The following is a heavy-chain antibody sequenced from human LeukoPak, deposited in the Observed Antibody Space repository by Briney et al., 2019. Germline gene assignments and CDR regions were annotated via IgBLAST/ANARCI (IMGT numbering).Heavy chain of an antibody. J-gene: IGHJ4*02. D-gene: IGHD2-15*01. CDR1: GFTFSNAY. V-gene: IGHV3-48*02. CDR2: ISSSSSAI. Sequence: GGSLRLSCAASGFTFSNAYMNWVRQAPGKGLEWISYISSSSSAIYYADSVKGRFTISRDNGKNSLYLQMNSLRDEDTAVYYCAQKGGTDHWGQGTLVTVSS. CDR3: AQKGGTDH.